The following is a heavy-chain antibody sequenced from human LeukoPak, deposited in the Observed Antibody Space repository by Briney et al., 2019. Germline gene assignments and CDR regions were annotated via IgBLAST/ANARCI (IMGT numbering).Heavy chain of an antibody. J-gene: IGHJ6*02. Sequence: ASVTVSCTASGYTFTGYYMHWVRQAPGQGLEWMGIINPSGGSTSYAQKFQGRVTMTRDTSTSTVYMELSSLRSEDTAVYYCARDRVYYDHYYYGMDVWGQGTTVTVSS. V-gene: IGHV1-46*01. D-gene: IGHD3-3*01. CDR1: GYTFTGYY. CDR2: INPSGGST. CDR3: ARDRVYYDHYYYGMDV.